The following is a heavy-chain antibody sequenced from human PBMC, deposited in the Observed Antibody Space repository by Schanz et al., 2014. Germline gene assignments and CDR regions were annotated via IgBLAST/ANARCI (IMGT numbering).Heavy chain of an antibody. Sequence: QVQLVQSGAEVKKPGASVKVSCKASGNTFTSYGISWVRQAPGQGLEWMGWISAYNGDTNYAQKVQRRVTMTADTPTSTVYMEVRSLTSDDTAVYYCARDRGIAAADTFDYWGQGTLVTVSS. CDR3: ARDRGIAAADTFDY. D-gene: IGHD6-13*01. CDR2: ISAYNGDT. J-gene: IGHJ4*02. CDR1: GNTFTSYG. V-gene: IGHV1-18*04.